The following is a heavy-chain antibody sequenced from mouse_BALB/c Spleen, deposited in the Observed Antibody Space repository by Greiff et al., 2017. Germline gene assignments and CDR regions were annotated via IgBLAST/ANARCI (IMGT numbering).Heavy chain of an antibody. CDR3: AKRDGNYPFAY. J-gene: IGHJ3*01. CDR2: IDPANGNT. D-gene: IGHD2-1*01. Sequence: EVQLQQPGAELVKPGASVKLSCTASGFNIKDTYMHWVKQRPEQGLEWIGRIDPANGNTKYDPKFQGKATITADTSSNTAYLQLSSLTSEDTAVYYCAKRDGNYPFAYWGQGTLVTVSA. CDR1: GFNIKDTY. V-gene: IGHV14-3*02.